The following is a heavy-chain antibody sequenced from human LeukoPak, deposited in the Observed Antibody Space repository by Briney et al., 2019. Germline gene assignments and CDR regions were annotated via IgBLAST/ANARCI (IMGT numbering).Heavy chain of an antibody. CDR3: ARVRSWYLEYFQH. V-gene: IGHV1-2*02. J-gene: IGHJ1*01. D-gene: IGHD6-13*01. CDR1: GCTFTGYY. CDR2: INPNSGGT. Sequence: GASVKVSCKASGCTFTGYYMHWVRQAPGQGLEWMGWINPNSGGTNYAQKFQGRVTMTRDTSISTAYMELSRLRSDDTAVYYCARVRSWYLEYFQHWGQGTLVTVSS.